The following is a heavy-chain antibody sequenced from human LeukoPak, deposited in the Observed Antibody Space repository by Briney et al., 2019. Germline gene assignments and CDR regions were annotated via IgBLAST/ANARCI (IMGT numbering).Heavy chain of an antibody. Sequence: SQTLSLTCTVSGGSISSGGYYWSWIRQHPGKGLEWIGYIYYSGSTYYNPSLKSRVTISVDTPKNQLSLKLSSVTAADTAVYYCARSKAHLSTSWYGTWFDPWGQGTLVTVSS. V-gene: IGHV4-31*03. CDR1: GGSISSGGYY. CDR2: IYYSGST. J-gene: IGHJ5*02. CDR3: ARSKAHLSTSWYGTWFDP. D-gene: IGHD2-2*01.